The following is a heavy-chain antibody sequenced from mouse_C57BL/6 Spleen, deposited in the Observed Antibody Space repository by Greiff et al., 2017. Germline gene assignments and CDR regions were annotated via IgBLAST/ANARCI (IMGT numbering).Heavy chain of an antibody. D-gene: IGHD1-1*01. V-gene: IGHV1-53*01. CDR2: INPSNGGT. J-gene: IGHJ2*01. CDR3: ARDGCNYVLFDY. CDR1: GYTFTSYW. Sequence: QVQLQQPGTELVKPGASVKLSCKASGYTFTSYWMHWVKQRPGQGLEWIGNINPSNGGTNYNEKFKCKVTLTVDKSSSTAYMQLLSLTSEDTAVYYCARDGCNYVLFDYWGQGTTLTVSS.